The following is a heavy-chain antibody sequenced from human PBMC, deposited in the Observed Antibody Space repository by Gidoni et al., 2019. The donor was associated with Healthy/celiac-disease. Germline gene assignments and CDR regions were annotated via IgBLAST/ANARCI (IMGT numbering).Heavy chain of an antibody. J-gene: IGHJ2*01. CDR3: ARDEGPDYGDYSWYFDL. D-gene: IGHD4-17*01. V-gene: IGHV3-30-3*01. Sequence: QVQLVDSGGGVVQPGMSLRLSCSASGFTFSSYAIHWVRQAPGTGLEWVAVRSYEGSNKYYADSVKGRFTISRDNSKNTLYLQMNSLRAEDTAVYYCARDEGPDYGDYSWYFDLWGRGTLVTVSS. CDR1: GFTFSSYA. CDR2: RSYEGSNK.